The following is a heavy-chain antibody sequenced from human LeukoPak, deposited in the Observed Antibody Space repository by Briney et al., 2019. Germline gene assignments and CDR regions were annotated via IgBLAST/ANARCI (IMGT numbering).Heavy chain of an antibody. J-gene: IGHJ5*02. D-gene: IGHD1-1*01. Sequence: GASVKVSCKASGYTFTGYYMHWVRQAPGQGLEWMGWINPKSGSTNYEQKFQGRVIMTRDTSISTAYMELSRLRSDGTAVYYCARHMTTANNWFDPWGQGTLVTVSS. CDR1: GYTFTGYY. CDR3: ARHMTTANNWFDP. V-gene: IGHV1-2*02. CDR2: INPKSGST.